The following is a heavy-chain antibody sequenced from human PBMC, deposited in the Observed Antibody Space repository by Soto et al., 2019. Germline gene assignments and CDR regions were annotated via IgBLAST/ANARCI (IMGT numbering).Heavy chain of an antibody. J-gene: IGHJ4*02. CDR3: ARDRTIPSRAEYYFDY. D-gene: IGHD1-1*01. CDR1: GGSISSGGYY. CDR2: IYYSGST. V-gene: IGHV4-31*03. Sequence: PSETLSLTCTVSGGSISSGGYYWSWIRQHPGKGLEWIGYIYYSGSTYYNPSLKSRVTISVDTSKNQFSLKLSSVTAADTAVYYCARDRTIPSRAEYYFDYWGQGTLVTVSS.